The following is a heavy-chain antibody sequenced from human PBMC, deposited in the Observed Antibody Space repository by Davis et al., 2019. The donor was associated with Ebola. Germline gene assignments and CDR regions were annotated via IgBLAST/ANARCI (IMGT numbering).Heavy chain of an antibody. CDR1: GDSISSSSYY. V-gene: IGHV4-39*01. Sequence: SETLSLTCTVSGDSISSSSYYWDWIRQPPGKGLEWIGNIYYRGTTYYNLSLKSRLTISVDTSKNQFSLKLSSVTAAETAVYYCARLKVTTGYFDSWGHGTLVTVSS. CDR2: IYYRGTT. D-gene: IGHD4-17*01. J-gene: IGHJ4*01. CDR3: ARLKVTTGYFDS.